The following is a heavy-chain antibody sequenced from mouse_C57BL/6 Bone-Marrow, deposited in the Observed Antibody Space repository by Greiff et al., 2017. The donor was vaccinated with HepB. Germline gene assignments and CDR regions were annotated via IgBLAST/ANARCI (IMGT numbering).Heavy chain of an antibody. V-gene: IGHV2-2*01. CDR2: IWSGGST. CDR3: ARTIYYGNYGVDYYAMDY. D-gene: IGHD2-1*01. Sequence: QVHVKQSGPGLVQPSQSLSITCTVSGFSLTSYGVHWVRQSPGKGLEWLGVIWSGGSTDYNAAFIPRLSISKDNSKSQVFFKMNSLQADDTAIYYCARTIYYGNYGVDYYAMDYWGQGTSVTVSS. J-gene: IGHJ4*01. CDR1: GFSLTSYG.